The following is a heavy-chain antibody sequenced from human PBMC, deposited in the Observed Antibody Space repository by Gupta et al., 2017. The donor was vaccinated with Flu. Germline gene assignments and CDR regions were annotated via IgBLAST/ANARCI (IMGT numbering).Heavy chain of an antibody. D-gene: IGHD2-15*01. V-gene: IGHV1-24*01. J-gene: IGHJ5*02. CDR3: ATSSHCSGGSCYSNWFDP. CDR2: FDPEDGET. Sequence: QVQLVQSGAEVKKPGASVKVSCKVSGYTITELSMHWVRQAPGKGLEWMGGFDPEDGETIYAQKFQGRVTMTEDTSTDTAYMELNSLRSEDTAVYYCATSSHCSGGSCYSNWFDPWGQGTLVTVSS. CDR1: GYTITELS.